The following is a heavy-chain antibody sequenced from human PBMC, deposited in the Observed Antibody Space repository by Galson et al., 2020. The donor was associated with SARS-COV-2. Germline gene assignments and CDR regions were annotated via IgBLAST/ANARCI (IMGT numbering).Heavy chain of an antibody. D-gene: IGHD3-9*01. CDR1: GFTFSSYS. CDR2: ISSSSSTI. J-gene: IGHJ4*02. CDR3: ARDSRTYYDILTGYYKPYYFDY. V-gene: IGHV3-48*04. Sequence: GGSLRLSCAASGFTFSSYSMNWVRQAPAKGLEWVSYISSSSSTIYYADSVKGRFTISRDNAKNSLYLQMNSLRAEDTAVYYCARDSRTYYDILTGYYKPYYFDYWGQGTLVTVSS.